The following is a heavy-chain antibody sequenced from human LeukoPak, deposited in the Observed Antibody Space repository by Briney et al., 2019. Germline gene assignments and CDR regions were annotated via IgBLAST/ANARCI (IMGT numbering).Heavy chain of an antibody. Sequence: GGSLRLSCAASGFTFNDYAMYWVRQTPGKGLEWVTLISYDGYDKSYADSVRGRFSISRDNAKNSLYLQMTSLRAEDTAVYFCARKGGTYYYFDSWGQGTLVTVSS. CDR1: GFTFNDYA. CDR3: ARKGGTYYYFDS. V-gene: IGHV3-30-3*01. CDR2: ISYDGYDK. J-gene: IGHJ4*02. D-gene: IGHD1-26*01.